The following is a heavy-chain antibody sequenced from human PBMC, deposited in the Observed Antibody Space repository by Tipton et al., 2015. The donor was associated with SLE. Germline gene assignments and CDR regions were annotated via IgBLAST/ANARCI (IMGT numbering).Heavy chain of an antibody. D-gene: IGHD6-6*01. CDR2: IYYSGST. CDR3: AREGRREQLALDY. CDR1: GGSISSSSYY. V-gene: IGHV4-39*07. J-gene: IGHJ4*02. Sequence: TLSLTCTVSGGSISSSSYYWGWIRQPPGKGLEWIGSIYYSGSTYYNPSLKSRVTISVDTSKNQFSLKLSSVTAADTAVYYCAREGRREQLALDYWSQGTLVTVSS.